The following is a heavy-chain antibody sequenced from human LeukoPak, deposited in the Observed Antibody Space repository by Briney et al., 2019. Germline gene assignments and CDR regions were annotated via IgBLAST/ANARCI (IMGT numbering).Heavy chain of an antibody. J-gene: IGHJ4*02. D-gene: IGHD6-19*01. CDR2: MYYTGSI. V-gene: IGHV4-59*08. Sequence: PSETLSLTCTVSSGSISNYYWSWIRQPPGKGLEWIGYMYYTGSISYNPSLKSRVTMSVDMSKNRFSLTLSSVTATDTAIYYCARADNTGWSSLDSWGQGTLVIVSS. CDR1: SGSISNYY. CDR3: ARADNTGWSSLDS.